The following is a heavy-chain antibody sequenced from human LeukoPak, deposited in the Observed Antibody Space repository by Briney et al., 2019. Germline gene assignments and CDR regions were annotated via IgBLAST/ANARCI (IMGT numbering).Heavy chain of an antibody. V-gene: IGHV4-34*01. CDR1: GGSFSGYY. Sequence: SETLSLTCAVYGGSFSGYYWSWIRQPPGKGLEWIGEINHSGSTNYNPSLKSRVTISVDTSKNQFSLKLSSVTAADTAVYYCAKHHYSFSTVTYLDYWGQGTLVTVSS. CDR3: AKHHYSFSTVTYLDY. J-gene: IGHJ4*02. CDR2: INHSGST. D-gene: IGHD4-17*01.